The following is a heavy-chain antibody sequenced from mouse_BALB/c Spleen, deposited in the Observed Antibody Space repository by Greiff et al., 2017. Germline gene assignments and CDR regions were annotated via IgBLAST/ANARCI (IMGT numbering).Heavy chain of an antibody. J-gene: IGHJ3*01. CDR3: ADNWDWFAY. Sequence: EVKLVESGGGLVKPGGSLKLSCAASGFAFSSYDMSWVRQTPEKRLEWVAYISSGGGDTYYPDTVKGRFTNSRDNAKNTLYLQMSSLKSEDTAMYYGADNWDWFAYWGQGTLVTVSA. CDR2: ISSGGGDT. D-gene: IGHD4-1*02. CDR1: GFAFSSYD. V-gene: IGHV5-12-1*01.